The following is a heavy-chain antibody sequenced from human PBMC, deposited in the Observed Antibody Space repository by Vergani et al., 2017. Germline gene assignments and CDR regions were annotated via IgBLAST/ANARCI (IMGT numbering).Heavy chain of an antibody. J-gene: IGHJ5*02. V-gene: IGHV4-59*11. D-gene: IGHD6-19*01. CDR1: FDSIRNLY. Sequence: QVQLQESGPGLVKSSETLSLTCSVSFDSIRNLYFNWIRQPPGKGLEWIGSIHYSENTNYNPSLKPRVTISVDTSKNQFSLTLTSVTAADTAVYYCASVTHSGQRADRWGQGILVTVTS. CDR3: ASVTHSGQRADR. CDR2: IHYSENT.